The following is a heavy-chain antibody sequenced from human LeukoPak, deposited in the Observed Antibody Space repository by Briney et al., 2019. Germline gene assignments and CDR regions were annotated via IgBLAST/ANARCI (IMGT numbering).Heavy chain of an antibody. J-gene: IGHJ5*02. CDR2: IYAGTYDA. CDR1: GYPFTTSW. V-gene: IGHV5-51*01. D-gene: IGHD2-15*01. Sequence: GESLKISCQAFGYPFTTSWIGWLRRLPGKGREWSAIIYAGTYDAKYSPTLQGQVSNSTDRSISTAFLQWSSLKASDTDMYYCAREYCSGGSCYPRPWGQGTLVTVAS. CDR3: AREYCSGGSCYPRP.